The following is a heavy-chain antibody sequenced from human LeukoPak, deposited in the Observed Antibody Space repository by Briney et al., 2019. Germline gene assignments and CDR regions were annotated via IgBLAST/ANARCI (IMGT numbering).Heavy chain of an antibody. CDR2: ISTTGDRI. Sequence: GGSLRLSCAASGFTFSSYSMNWVRQAPGKGLEWISYISTTGDRIQYADSVKGRFTISRDNAKNSLYLQMNSLRAEDTAVYYCARDTKDYWGQGTLVTVSS. CDR1: GFTFSSYS. J-gene: IGHJ4*02. D-gene: IGHD2-8*01. V-gene: IGHV3-48*04. CDR3: ARDTKDY.